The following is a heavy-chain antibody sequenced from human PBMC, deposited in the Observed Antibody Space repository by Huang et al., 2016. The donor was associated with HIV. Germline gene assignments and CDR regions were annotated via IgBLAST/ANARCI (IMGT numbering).Heavy chain of an antibody. D-gene: IGHD3-22*01. Sequence: QVQLQQWGAGLLKPSETLSLTCAVYGGSFSGYYWSWIRQPPGKGLEWIGEINHSESTNYNPALKSRVTISVDTSKNQFSLKLSSVTAADTAVYYCARILMYYNSSGYGFDYWGQGTLVTVSS. CDR2: INHSEST. CDR1: GGSFSGYY. CDR3: ARILMYYNSSGYGFDY. J-gene: IGHJ4*02. V-gene: IGHV4-34*01.